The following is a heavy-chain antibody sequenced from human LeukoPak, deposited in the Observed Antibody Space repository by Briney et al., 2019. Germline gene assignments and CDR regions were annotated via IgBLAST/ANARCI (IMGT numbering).Heavy chain of an antibody. V-gene: IGHV1-18*01. CDR1: GYTLTSYG. Sequence: ASVKVSCKASGYTLTSYGISWVRQAPGQGLEWMGWISAYNGNTNYAQKLQGRVTMTTDTSTSTAYMELRSLRSDDTAVYYCARDSDDIVVVTAIPVDYWGQGTLVTVSS. CDR2: ISAYNGNT. CDR3: ARDSDDIVVVTAIPVDY. J-gene: IGHJ4*02. D-gene: IGHD2-21*02.